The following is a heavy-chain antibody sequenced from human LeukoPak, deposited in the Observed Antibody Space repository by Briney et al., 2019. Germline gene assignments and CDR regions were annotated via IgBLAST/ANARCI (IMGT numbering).Heavy chain of an antibody. CDR1: GFTFSSYS. V-gene: IGHV3-23*01. CDR3: AKVPLDSSGYYLDS. Sequence: GGSLRLSCAASGFTFSSYSMNWVRQAPGKGLEWVSAISGSDGSTYYADSVKGRFTISSDYSKSTLYLQMNSLRPEDTAVYYCAKVPLDSSGYYLDSWGQGTLVTVSS. J-gene: IGHJ4*02. CDR2: ISGSDGST. D-gene: IGHD3-22*01.